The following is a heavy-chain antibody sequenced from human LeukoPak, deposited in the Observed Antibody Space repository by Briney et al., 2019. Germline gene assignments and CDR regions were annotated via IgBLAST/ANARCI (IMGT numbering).Heavy chain of an antibody. J-gene: IGHJ4*02. CDR3: ARSSSGWYRGEVY. CDR1: GGSFSGYY. V-gene: IGHV4-34*01. Sequence: SETLSLTRAVYGGSFSGYYWSWIRQPPGKGLEWIGEINHSGSTNYNPSLKSRVTISVDTSKNQFSLKLSSVTAADTAVYYCARSSSGWYRGEVYWGQGTLVTVSS. D-gene: IGHD6-19*01. CDR2: INHSGST.